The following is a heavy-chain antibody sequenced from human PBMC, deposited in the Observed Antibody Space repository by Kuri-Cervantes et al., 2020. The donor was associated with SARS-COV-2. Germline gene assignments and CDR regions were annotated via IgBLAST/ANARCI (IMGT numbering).Heavy chain of an antibody. V-gene: IGHV3-21*01. D-gene: IGHD3-10*01. Sequence: GESLKISCAASGFTFNTYSMDWVRQAPGKGLEWVSSISSRSIYIKYADSVKGRFTISRDDAKKSLYLQMNILRAEDTAMYFCARDYGSGSRFDFWGQGSLVTVSS. J-gene: IGHJ4*02. CDR2: ISSRSIYI. CDR3: ARDYGSGSRFDF. CDR1: GFTFNTYS.